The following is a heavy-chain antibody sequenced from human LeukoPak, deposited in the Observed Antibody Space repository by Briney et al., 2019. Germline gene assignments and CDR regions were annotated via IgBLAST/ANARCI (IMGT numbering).Heavy chain of an antibody. V-gene: IGHV4-30-4*08. J-gene: IGHJ5*02. CDR3: ARRHYAEAGWFDP. CDR2: IYYSSGST. Sequence: SETLSLTCSVSGESISTGGYYWSWIRQLPGKGLEWIGNIYYSSGSTYYNPFLKSRVTISVDTSKNQFSLKLSSVTAADTAVYYCARRHYAEAGWFDPWGQGTLVTVSS. D-gene: IGHD3-16*01. CDR1: GESISTGGYY.